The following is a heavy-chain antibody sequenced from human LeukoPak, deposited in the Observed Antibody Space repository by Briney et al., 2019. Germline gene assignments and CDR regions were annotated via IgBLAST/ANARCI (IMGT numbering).Heavy chain of an antibody. V-gene: IGHV3-13*01. CDR1: GFTFSSYD. CDR2: IGTAGDT. J-gene: IGHJ6*02. CDR3: ARDLRFYGMDV. Sequence: GGSLRLSCAASGFTFSSYDMHWVRQATGKGLEWVSAIGTAGDTYYPGSVKGRFTISRENAKNSLCLQMNSLRAGDTAVYYCARDLRFYGMDVWGQGTTVTVSS. D-gene: IGHD5/OR15-5a*01.